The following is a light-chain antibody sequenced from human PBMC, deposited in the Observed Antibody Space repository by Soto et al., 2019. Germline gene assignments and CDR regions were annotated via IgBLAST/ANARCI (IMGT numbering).Light chain of an antibody. CDR1: QSISSY. V-gene: IGKV1-39*01. CDR2: AAS. J-gene: IGKJ1*01. Sequence: DIQMTQSPSSLSASVGDRVTITCRASQSISSYLNWYQQKPGKAPKLLIYAASSLQSGVPSRFSGSGSGTDFTLTSSSLQPEDFATYYCQPSYSNPTCGQGTKVDIK. CDR3: QPSYSNPT.